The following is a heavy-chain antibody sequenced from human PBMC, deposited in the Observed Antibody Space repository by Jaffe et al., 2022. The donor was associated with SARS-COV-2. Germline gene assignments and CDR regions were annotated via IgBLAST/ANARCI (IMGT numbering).Heavy chain of an antibody. D-gene: IGHD3-9*01. V-gene: IGHV1-8*01. Sequence: QVQLVQSGAEVKKPGASVKVSCKASGYTFTSYDINWVRQATGQGLEWMGWMNPNSGNTGYAQKFQGRVTMTRNTSISTAYMELSSLRSEDTAVYYCARGLTGYYYPPYYYYYYMDVWGKGTTVTVSS. CDR2: MNPNSGNT. CDR1: GYTFTSYD. J-gene: IGHJ6*03. CDR3: ARGLTGYYYPPYYYYYYMDV.